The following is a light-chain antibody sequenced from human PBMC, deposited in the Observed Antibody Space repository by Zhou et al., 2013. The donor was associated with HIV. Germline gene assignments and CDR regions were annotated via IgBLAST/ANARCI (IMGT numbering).Light chain of an antibody. V-gene: IGKV2-29*03. CDR1: QSLLYTNGYNY. CDR2: EVS. Sequence: DIVMTQSPLSLPVTPGEPASISCRSSQSLLYTNGYNYLDWYLQKPGQSPQLLIYEVSNRFSGVPDRFSGSGSGTDFTLKISRVEAEDVGVYYCMQGIHLPPTFGGGTKVEIK. CDR3: MQGIHLPPT. J-gene: IGKJ4*01.